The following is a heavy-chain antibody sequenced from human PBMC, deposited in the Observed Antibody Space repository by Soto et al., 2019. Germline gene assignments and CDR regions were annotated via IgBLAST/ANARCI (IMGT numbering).Heavy chain of an antibody. V-gene: IGHV1-18*01. CDR3: GREGDVPYYCYGMDV. J-gene: IGHJ6*02. CDR2: ISGYDGRT. D-gene: IGHD2-21*02. Sequence: QVHLVQSGAEVKKPGASVKVSCKTSGYTFTRYGISWVRQAPGQGLEWMGWISGYDGRTNFAQKVQDRVTMTTDSSTSTVYMELRSLSSDDTAVYYWGREGDVPYYCYGMDVWGQGTTVTVSS. CDR1: GYTFTRYG.